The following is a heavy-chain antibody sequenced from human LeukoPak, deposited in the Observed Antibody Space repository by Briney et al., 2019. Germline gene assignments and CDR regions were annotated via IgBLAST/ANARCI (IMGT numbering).Heavy chain of an antibody. D-gene: IGHD5-24*01. CDR3: AKSGDAYSFDY. CDR1: GGAISSGAYY. Sequence: PSETLSLTCTVSGGAISSGAYYWGWIRQHPGKGLDWIGYSYYTGTTYYHPSLKSRVTTSLDTSKTQFSLKLSSWTAANAASYYCAKSGDAYSFDYWGQGSLVTVSS. J-gene: IGHJ4*02. CDR2: SYYTGTT. V-gene: IGHV4-31*03.